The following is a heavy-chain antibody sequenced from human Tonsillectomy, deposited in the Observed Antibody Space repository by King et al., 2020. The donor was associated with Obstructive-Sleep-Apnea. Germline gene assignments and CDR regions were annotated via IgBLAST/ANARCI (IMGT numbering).Heavy chain of an antibody. CDR1: GFTFSNYA. D-gene: IGHD6-19*01. Sequence: VQLVESGGGLVQPGGSLRLSCAASGFTFSNYAMSWVRQAPGKGLEWVSSVSGTAGTAYYADSVKGRFTISRGNSKNTLYLQMNILKVEDTAVYYCAKADRSGWYTGGYWGQGTLVTVSS. J-gene: IGHJ4*02. CDR3: AKADRSGWYTGGY. CDR2: VSGTAGTA. V-gene: IGHV3-23*04.